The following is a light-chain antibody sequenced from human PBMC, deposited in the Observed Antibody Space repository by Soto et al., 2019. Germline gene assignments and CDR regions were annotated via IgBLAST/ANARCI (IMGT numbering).Light chain of an antibody. CDR2: RSN. CDR1: SSNIGDNY. V-gene: IGLV1-47*01. J-gene: IGLJ2*01. CDR3: AAWDDSLSGPV. Sequence: QSVLTQPPSASGTPGQRVTISCSGSSSNIGDNYVYWYQQLQGTAPKLLIYRSNQRPSGVPARFSGSKSGISASLAINGLRSGDEADYYCAAWDDSLSGPVFGGGTKLTVL.